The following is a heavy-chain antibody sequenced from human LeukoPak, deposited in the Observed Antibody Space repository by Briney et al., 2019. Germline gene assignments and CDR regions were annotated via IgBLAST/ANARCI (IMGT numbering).Heavy chain of an antibody. CDR2: IYSGGST. D-gene: IGHD4-17*01. J-gene: IGHJ3*02. V-gene: IGHV3-53*01. Sequence: PGGSLRLSCAASGFTVSSNYMSWVRQAPGKGLEWVSVIYSGGSTYYADSVKGRFTISRDNSKNTLYLQVNSLRAEDTAVYYCARTYGDYGDAFDIWGQGTMVTVSS. CDR3: ARTYGDYGDAFDI. CDR1: GFTVSSNY.